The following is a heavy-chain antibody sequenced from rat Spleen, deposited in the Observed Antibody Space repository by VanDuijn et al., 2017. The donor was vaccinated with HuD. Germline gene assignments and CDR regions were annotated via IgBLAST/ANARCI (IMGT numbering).Heavy chain of an antibody. CDR2: ISYEGSGT. J-gene: IGHJ2*01. CDR1: GFTFSNYY. Sequence: EVQLVESGGGLVQPGRSMKLSCAALGFTFSNYYMAWVRQAPTKGLEWVASISYEGSGTYYGDSVKGRFTISRNNAKSTLYLEMDSLRSEDTATYYCARGDYSSPRGGYWGQGVMVTVSS. CDR3: ARGDYSSPRGGY. V-gene: IGHV5-22*01. D-gene: IGHD1-2*01.